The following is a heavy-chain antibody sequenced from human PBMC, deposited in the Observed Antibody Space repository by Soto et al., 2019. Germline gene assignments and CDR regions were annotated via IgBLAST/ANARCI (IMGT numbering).Heavy chain of an antibody. D-gene: IGHD3-10*01. V-gene: IGHV3-15*07. CDR2: IKSKTDGGTT. J-gene: IGHJ3*01. CDR1: GFTFSNAW. CDR3: SDGSGKFAFDV. Sequence: VQLVESGGGLVKPGGSLRLSCAASGFTFSNAWINWVRQAPGGGLEWVGRIKSKTDGGTTAYAAPVQGRFTISRDDSKNTVYLQMNSLKTEDTAVYYCSDGSGKFAFDVWGQGTMVTVSS.